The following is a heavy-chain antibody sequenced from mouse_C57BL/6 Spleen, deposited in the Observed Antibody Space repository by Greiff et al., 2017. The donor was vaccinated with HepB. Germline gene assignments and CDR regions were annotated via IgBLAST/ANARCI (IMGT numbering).Heavy chain of an antibody. V-gene: IGHV1-39*01. J-gene: IGHJ2*01. CDR3: ARGGDYGSKLYYFDY. D-gene: IGHD1-1*01. CDR2: INPNYGTT. CDR1: GYSFTDYN. Sequence: LVESGPELVKPGASVKISCKASGYSFTDYNMNWVKQSNGKSLEWIGVINPNYGTTSYNQKFKGKATLTVDQSSSTAYMQLNSLTSEDSAVYYCARGGDYGSKLYYFDYWGQGTTLTVSS.